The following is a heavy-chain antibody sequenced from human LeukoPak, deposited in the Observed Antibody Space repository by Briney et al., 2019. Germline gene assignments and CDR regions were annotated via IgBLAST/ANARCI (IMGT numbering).Heavy chain of an antibody. J-gene: IGHJ5*02. V-gene: IGHV4-59*11. CDR2: IYNSGST. CDR1: GASISSQY. CDR3: ARRRIDSMYNWFDP. D-gene: IGHD2-21*01. Sequence: SETLSLTCSVSGASISSQYWTWIRQPPGKGLEWIGYIYNSGSTNYNPSLKSRVTMSIDTSKNQFSLRLTSVAAADTAVYYCARRRIDSMYNWFDPWGQGTLVIVSS.